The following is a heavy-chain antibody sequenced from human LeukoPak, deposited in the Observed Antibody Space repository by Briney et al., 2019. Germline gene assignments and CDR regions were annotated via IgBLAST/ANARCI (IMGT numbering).Heavy chain of an antibody. CDR2: ISYSGLT. J-gene: IGHJ4*02. V-gene: IGHV4-39*07. Sequence: SETPSLTCSVFGGTISSSNDYWAWIRQPPGKGLECIGGISYSGLTYYNPSLESRVTLSIDTSNNQFSLKLSSVTAADTAVYYCARGLLYYYDSSGADYWGQGTLVTVSS. CDR1: GGTISSSNDY. CDR3: ARGLLYYYDSSGADY. D-gene: IGHD3-22*01.